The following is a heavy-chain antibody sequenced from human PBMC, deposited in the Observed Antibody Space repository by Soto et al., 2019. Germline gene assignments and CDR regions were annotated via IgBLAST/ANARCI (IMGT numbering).Heavy chain of an antibody. D-gene: IGHD4-17*01. CDR1: GGSISSDDYY. CDR3: ARHAYGEASSWFDP. Sequence: PSETLSLTCTVTGGSISSDDYYWSWLRQPPAKGLEWIGYIYYSGTTDYNPSLKSRITMSLDRSKNQFSLRLTSVTAADTAVYYCARHAYGEASSWFDPWGQGTLVTVSS. J-gene: IGHJ5*02. CDR2: IYYSGTT. V-gene: IGHV4-30-4*01.